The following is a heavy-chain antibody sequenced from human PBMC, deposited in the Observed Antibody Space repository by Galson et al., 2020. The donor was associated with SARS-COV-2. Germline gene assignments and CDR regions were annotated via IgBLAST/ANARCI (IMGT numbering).Heavy chain of an antibody. CDR2: ISSRSTYF. V-gene: IGHV3-21*01. CDR3: AFGSGRYYYGMDV. J-gene: IGHJ6*02. Sequence: GESLKISCAASGFTFSSYTMNWVRQAPGKGLEWVSSISSRSTYFYYADSVRGRFTISRDNAKNSLSLQMNSLRVDDTAVYYCAFGSGRYYYGMDVWGQGTTVTVSS. D-gene: IGHD3-10*01. CDR1: GFTFSSYT.